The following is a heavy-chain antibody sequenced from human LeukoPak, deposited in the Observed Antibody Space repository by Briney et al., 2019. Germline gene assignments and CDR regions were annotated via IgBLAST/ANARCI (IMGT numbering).Heavy chain of an antibody. CDR2: MNPNSGNT. V-gene: IGHV1-8*01. D-gene: IGHD6-13*01. CDR3: ARVYSSSWYYYYGMDV. J-gene: IGHJ6*02. Sequence: ASVKVSCKASGYTVTSYDITWVRPATGQGLEWMGWMNPNSGNTGYAQKFQGRVTMTRNTSISTAYMELSSLRSEDTAVYYCARVYSSSWYYYYGMDVWGQGTTVTVSS. CDR1: GYTVTSYD.